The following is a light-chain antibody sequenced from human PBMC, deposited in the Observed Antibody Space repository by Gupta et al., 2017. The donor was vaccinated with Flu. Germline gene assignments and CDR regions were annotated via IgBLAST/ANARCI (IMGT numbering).Light chain of an antibody. CDR1: QSLRTTY. CDR2: GAS. J-gene: IGKJ1*01. Sequence: EIVLTQSPGTLSLSPGETATLSCRASQSLRTTYLGWYQQKPGQAPRRLLYGASSRATGIPDRFSGSGAETDFTLTISKLEPEDSAVYYCQQYGTSPWTFGQGSKVEIK. CDR3: QQYGTSPWT. V-gene: IGKV3-20*01.